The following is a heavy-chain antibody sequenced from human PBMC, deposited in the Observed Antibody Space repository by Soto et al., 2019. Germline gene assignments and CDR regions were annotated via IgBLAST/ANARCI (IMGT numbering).Heavy chain of an antibody. CDR2: ISGSGGST. V-gene: IGHV3-23*01. CDR3: AKDRGGVLVPAATYYFDY. CDR1: GFTFSSYA. J-gene: IGHJ4*02. D-gene: IGHD2-2*01. Sequence: EVQLLESGGGLVQPGGSLRLSCAASGFTFSSYAMSWVRQAPGKGLEWVSAISGSGGSTYYADSVKGRFTISRDNSKNTLYLQMNSLRAEDTAVYYCAKDRGGVLVPAATYYFDYWGQGTLVTVSS.